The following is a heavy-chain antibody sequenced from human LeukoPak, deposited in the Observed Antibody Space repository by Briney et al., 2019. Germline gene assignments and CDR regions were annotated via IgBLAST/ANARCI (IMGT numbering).Heavy chain of an antibody. D-gene: IGHD2-8*01. CDR1: GFTFSSYA. CDR3: ARAVTYCTNGVCPTNYYYYGMDV. Sequence: PGGSLRLSCAASGFTFSSYAMSWVRQAPGKGLEWVSAISGSGGSTYYADSVKGRFTISRDNSKNTLYLQMNSLRAEDTAVYYCARAVTYCTNGVCPTNYYYYGMDVWGQGTTVTVSS. V-gene: IGHV3-23*01. J-gene: IGHJ6*02. CDR2: ISGSGGST.